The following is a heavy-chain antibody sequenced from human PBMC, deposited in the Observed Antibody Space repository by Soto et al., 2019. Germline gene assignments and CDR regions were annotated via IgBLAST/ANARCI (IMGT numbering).Heavy chain of an antibody. D-gene: IGHD3-3*01. V-gene: IGHV4-61*08. J-gene: IGHJ6*03. CDR2: IYYSGST. CDR3: ARAYYDFWSGVNGLYYMDV. Sequence: SETLSLTCTVSGGSISSGGYYWSWIRQHPGKGLEWIGYIYYSGSTNYNPSLKSRVTISVDTSKNQFSLKLSSVTAADTAVYYCARAYYDFWSGVNGLYYMDVWGKGTTVTVSS. CDR1: GGSISSGGYY.